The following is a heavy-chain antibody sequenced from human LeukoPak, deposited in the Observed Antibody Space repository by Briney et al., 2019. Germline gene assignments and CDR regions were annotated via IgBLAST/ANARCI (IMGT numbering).Heavy chain of an antibody. CDR3: ARAFSSGWHFDY. CDR2: ISYDGSNK. J-gene: IGHJ4*02. V-gene: IGHV3-30*03. D-gene: IGHD6-19*01. CDR1: GFTFSSYG. Sequence: GRSLRLSCAASGFTFSSYGMHWVRQAPGKGLEWVAVISYDGSNKYYADSVKGRFTISRDNAKNSLYLQMNSLRAEDTAVYYCARAFSSGWHFDYWGQGTLVTVSS.